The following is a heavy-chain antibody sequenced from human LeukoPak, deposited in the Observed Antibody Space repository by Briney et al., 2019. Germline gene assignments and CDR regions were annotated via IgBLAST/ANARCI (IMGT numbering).Heavy chain of an antibody. CDR2: INHSGST. V-gene: IGHV4-34*01. CDR3: AKDPYGGNPFGY. J-gene: IGHJ4*02. D-gene: IGHD4-23*01. CDR1: GRSFSGYY. Sequence: PSETLSLTCAVYGRSFSGYYWSWIRQPPGKGLEWIGEINHSGSTNYNPSLKSRVTISVDTSKNQFSLKLSSVTAADTAVYYCAKDPYGGNPFGYWGQGTLVTVSS.